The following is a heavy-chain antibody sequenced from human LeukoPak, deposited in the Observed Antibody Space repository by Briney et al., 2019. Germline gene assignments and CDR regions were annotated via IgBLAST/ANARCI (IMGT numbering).Heavy chain of an antibody. CDR2: IYYSGST. CDR3: ARTHIVVATAIRTGDDAFDI. CDR1: GGSISSGDYY. J-gene: IGHJ3*02. V-gene: IGHV4-30-4*08. Sequence: TSETLSLTCTVSGGSISSGDYYWSWIRQPPGKGLEWIGYIYYSGSTYYNPSLKSRVTITVDTSKNQFSLKLSSVTAADTAVYYCARTHIVVATAIRTGDDAFDIWGQGTMVTVSS. D-gene: IGHD2-21*02.